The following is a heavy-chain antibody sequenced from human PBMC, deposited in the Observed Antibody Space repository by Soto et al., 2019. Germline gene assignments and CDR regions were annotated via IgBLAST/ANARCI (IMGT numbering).Heavy chain of an antibody. Sequence: QVQLVQSGAEVKKPGSSVKVSCKASGGTFSSYTISWVRQAPGQGLEWMGRIIPILGIANYAQKFQGRVTITADKSTRTAYMELSSLRSEDTAVYYCARVIAVAGTGYYYYYMDVWGKGTTVTVSS. CDR1: GGTFSSYT. CDR3: ARVIAVAGTGYYYYYMDV. D-gene: IGHD6-19*01. V-gene: IGHV1-69*02. J-gene: IGHJ6*03. CDR2: IIPILGIA.